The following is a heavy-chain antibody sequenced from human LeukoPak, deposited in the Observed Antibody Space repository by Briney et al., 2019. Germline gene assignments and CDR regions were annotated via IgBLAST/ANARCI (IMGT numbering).Heavy chain of an antibody. D-gene: IGHD4-11*01. Sequence: PSETLSLTCTVSGGSISSTSYYWGWIRQPPGKGLEWIGNIYYSGSTYYNPSLKSRVTISVDTSKNQFSLKLSSVTAADTAVYYCARVTFRLRHFDYWGQGTLVTVSS. J-gene: IGHJ4*02. CDR2: IYYSGST. V-gene: IGHV4-39*01. CDR3: ARVTFRLRHFDY. CDR1: GGSISSTSYY.